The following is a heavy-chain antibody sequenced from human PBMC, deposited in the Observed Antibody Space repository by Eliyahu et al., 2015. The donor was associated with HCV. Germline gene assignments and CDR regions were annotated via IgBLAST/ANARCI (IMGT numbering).Heavy chain of an antibody. Sequence: QVQLVQSGAXVKKPGASVKVSCKASGYTFTGYXMHWVRXAPGQGLEWMGWINPNSGGTNYAQKFQGRVTMTRDTSISTAYMELSRLRSDDTAVYYCARSGDFEDFAASVDYWGQGTLVTVSS. CDR3: ARSGDFEDFAASVDY. CDR2: INPNSGGT. CDR1: GYTFTGYX. J-gene: IGHJ4*02. V-gene: IGHV1-2*02. D-gene: IGHD2-15*01.